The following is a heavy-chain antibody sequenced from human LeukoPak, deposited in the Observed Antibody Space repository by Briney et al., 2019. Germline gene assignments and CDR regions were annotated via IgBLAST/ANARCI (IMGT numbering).Heavy chain of an antibody. V-gene: IGHV3-11*01. D-gene: IGHD6-13*01. J-gene: IGHJ5*02. Sequence: PGGSLRLSCAASGFTFSDYYMSWIRQAPGKGLEWVSYISSSGSTIYYADSVKGRFTISRDNAKNSLYLQMNSLRAEDTAVYYCARVLIAAAGTGYYEWFDPWGQGTLVTVSS. CDR1: GFTFSDYY. CDR3: ARVLIAAAGTGYYEWFDP. CDR2: ISSSGSTI.